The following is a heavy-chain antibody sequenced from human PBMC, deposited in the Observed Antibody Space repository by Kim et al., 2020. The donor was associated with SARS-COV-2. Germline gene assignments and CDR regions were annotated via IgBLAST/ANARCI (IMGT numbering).Heavy chain of an antibody. V-gene: IGHV3-21*06. J-gene: IGHJ4*02. CDR3: ARDPGLELQWYYFDY. D-gene: IGHD1-7*01. Sequence: DSVKGLFTISRDNAKNSLYLQMNSLRAEDTAVYYCARDPGLELQWYYFDYWGQGTLVTVSS.